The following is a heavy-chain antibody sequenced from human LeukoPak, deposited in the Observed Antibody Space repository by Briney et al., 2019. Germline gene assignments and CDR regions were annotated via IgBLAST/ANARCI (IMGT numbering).Heavy chain of an antibody. CDR2: IYYSGST. V-gene: IGHV4-39*01. J-gene: IGHJ4*02. D-gene: IGHD6-19*01. Sequence: PSETLSLTCAVSGVSISSSSYYWGWIRQPPGKGREWIGSIYYSGSTYYNSSLKSRVTISVDTFKNQFSLRLSSVTAADTAVYYCASFIAVAGTNYCDYWGQGTRVTVSS. CDR3: ASFIAVAGTNYCDY. CDR1: GVSISSSSYY.